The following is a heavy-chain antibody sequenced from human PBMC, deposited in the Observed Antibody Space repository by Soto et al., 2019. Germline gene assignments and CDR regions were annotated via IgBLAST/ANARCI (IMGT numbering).Heavy chain of an antibody. CDR2: IYYSGST. D-gene: IGHD3-10*01. CDR1: GGSISSGDYY. V-gene: IGHV4-30-4*01. CDR3: ASEGSRDYYGSGRIDY. J-gene: IGHJ4*02. Sequence: QVQLQESGPGLVKPSQTLSLTCTVSGGSISSGDYYWSWIRQPPGKGLEWIGYIYYSGSTYYNPSLKSRVTITVDTSKNQFSLKLRSVTAADTAVYYCASEGSRDYYGSGRIDYWGQGTLVTVSS.